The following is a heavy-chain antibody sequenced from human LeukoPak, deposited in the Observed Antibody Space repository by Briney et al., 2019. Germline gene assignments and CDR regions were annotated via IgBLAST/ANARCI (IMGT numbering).Heavy chain of an antibody. D-gene: IGHD3-9*01. CDR1: GFTFSSYE. V-gene: IGHV3-48*03. CDR3: ARTHRRYFDWLKFVDAFDI. Sequence: GGSLRLSCAASGFTFSSYEVNWVRQAPGKGLEWVSYISSSGSTIYYADSVKGRFTISRDNAKNSLYLQMNSLRAEDTAVYYCARTHRRYFDWLKFVDAFDIWGQGTMVTVSS. CDR2: ISSSGSTI. J-gene: IGHJ3*02.